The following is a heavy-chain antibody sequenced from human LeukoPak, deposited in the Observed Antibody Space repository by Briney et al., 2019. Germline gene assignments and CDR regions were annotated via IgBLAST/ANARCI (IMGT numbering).Heavy chain of an antibody. J-gene: IGHJ4*02. Sequence: SETLSLTCAVYGGSISSYYWSWIRQPPGKGLEWIGYIYYSGSTNYNPSLKSRVTISVDTSKNQFSLKLSSVTAADTAVYYCARVPGGGRYYFDYWGQGTLVTVSS. CDR1: GGSISSYY. D-gene: IGHD1-14*01. CDR3: ARVPGGGRYYFDY. CDR2: IYYSGST. V-gene: IGHV4-59*01.